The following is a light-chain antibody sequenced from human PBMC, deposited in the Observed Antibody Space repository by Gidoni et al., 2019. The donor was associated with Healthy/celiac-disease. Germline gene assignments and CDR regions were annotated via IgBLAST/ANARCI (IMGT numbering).Light chain of an antibody. CDR1: QSVSSSY. J-gene: IGKJ2*01. Sequence: EIVLTQSPGTLSLSPGERATLSCRASQSVSSSYLAWYQQKPGQAPRLLIYGASSRATGIPDRFSGSGSGTDFTLTISRLEPEDFAVYYCQQWENTFAQXTKLEFK. CDR3: QQWENT. V-gene: IGKV3-20*01. CDR2: GAS.